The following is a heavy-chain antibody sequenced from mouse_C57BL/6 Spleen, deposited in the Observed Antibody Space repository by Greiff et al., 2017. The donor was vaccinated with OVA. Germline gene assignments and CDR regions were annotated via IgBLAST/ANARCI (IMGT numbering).Heavy chain of an antibody. CDR2: ISDGGSYT. CDR3: ARDDADAMDY. V-gene: IGHV5-4*01. CDR1: GFTFSSYA. D-gene: IGHD2-3*01. J-gene: IGHJ4*01. Sequence: DVHLVESGGGLVKPGGSLKLSCAASGFTFSSYAMSWVRQTPEKRLEWVATISDGGSYTYYPDNVKGRFTISRDNAKNNLYLQMSHLKSEDTAMYYCARDDADAMDYWGQGTSVTVSS.